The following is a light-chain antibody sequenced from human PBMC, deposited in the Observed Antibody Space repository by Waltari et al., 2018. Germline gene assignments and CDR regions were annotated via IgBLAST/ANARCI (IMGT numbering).Light chain of an antibody. CDR3: MQGTHWPRT. J-gene: IGKJ1*01. V-gene: IGKV2-30*02. Sequence: DVVMTQSPLSLPVTLGQPASISCRSSQSLVHSDGNTYLNWFQQRPGQSTRRLIYKVSRRESGVPDRFSGSGSGTDFTLKISRVEAEDVGFYYCMQGTHWPRTFGQGSKVEIK. CDR1: QSLVHSDGNTY. CDR2: KVS.